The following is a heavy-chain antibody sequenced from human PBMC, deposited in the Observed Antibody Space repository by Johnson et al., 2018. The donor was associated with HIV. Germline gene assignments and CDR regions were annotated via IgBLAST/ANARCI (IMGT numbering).Heavy chain of an antibody. CDR1: GFTFSIYD. CDR2: ISHDGTNN. J-gene: IGHJ3*02. CDR3: AKGESSSSEPDAFDI. D-gene: IGHD6-6*01. Sequence: QVQLVESGGGVVQPGRSLRLSCAASGFTFSIYDIHWVRQAPGKGLEWVAMISHDGTNNFYADSVKGRFTVSRDNSKNTLYLQMNSLRAEDTAVYYCAKGESSSSEPDAFDIWGQGTMVAVSA. V-gene: IGHV3-30*18.